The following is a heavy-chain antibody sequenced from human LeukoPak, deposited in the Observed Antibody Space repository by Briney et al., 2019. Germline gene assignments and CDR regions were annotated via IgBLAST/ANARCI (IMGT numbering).Heavy chain of an antibody. Sequence: ASVKVSCKASGGTFSSYAISWVRQAPGQGLEWMGRIIPIFGTANYAQKFQGRVTITTDESTSTDYMELSSLRSEETAVYYCARETLGSSGYDDPFDYWGQGTLVTVSS. CDR1: GGTFSSYA. V-gene: IGHV1-69*05. D-gene: IGHD3-22*01. CDR3: ARETLGSSGYDDPFDY. J-gene: IGHJ4*02. CDR2: IIPIFGTA.